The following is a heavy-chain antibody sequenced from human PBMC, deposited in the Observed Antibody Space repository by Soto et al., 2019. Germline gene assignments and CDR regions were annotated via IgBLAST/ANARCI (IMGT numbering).Heavy chain of an antibody. J-gene: IGHJ5*02. D-gene: IGHD2-2*01. CDR2: INAGNGNT. Sequence: QVQLVQSGAEVKKPGASVKVSCKASGYTFTSYAMHWVRQAPGQRLEWMGWINAGNGNTKYSQKFQGRVTITRDTSASTAYMELSSLRSEDTAVYYCARGRDIVVVPDWFGPWGQGTLVTVSS. CDR1: GYTFTSYA. CDR3: ARGRDIVVVPDWFGP. V-gene: IGHV1-3*01.